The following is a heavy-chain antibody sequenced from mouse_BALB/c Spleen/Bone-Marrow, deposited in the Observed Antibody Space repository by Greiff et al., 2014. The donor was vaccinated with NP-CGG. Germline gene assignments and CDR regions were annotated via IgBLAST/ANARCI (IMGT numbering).Heavy chain of an antibody. Sequence: DVKLQESGAELVKPGASVKLSCTASGFNIKDTYMHWVKQRPEQGLEWIGRIDPANGNTKYDPKFQGKATITADTSSNTAYLQLSSLTSEDTAVYYCARYDYGWYFYVWGAGTTVTASS. CDR3: ARYDYGWYFYV. CDR2: IDPANGNT. D-gene: IGHD1-1*01. V-gene: IGHV14-3*02. CDR1: GFNIKDTY. J-gene: IGHJ1*01.